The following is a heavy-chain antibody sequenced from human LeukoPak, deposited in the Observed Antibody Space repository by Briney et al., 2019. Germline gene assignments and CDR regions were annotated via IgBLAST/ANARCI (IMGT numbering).Heavy chain of an antibody. CDR3: ARRGDV. D-gene: IGHD3-10*01. V-gene: IGHV4-61*02. J-gene: IGHJ3*01. CDR2: IYTSGST. Sequence: SETLSLTCTVSGGSISSGNYYWNWIRQPAGKGLEWIGRIYTSGSTNYNPSLKSRVIISMDTSKNQFSLRLSSVTAADTAVYYCARRGDVWGQGTMVTVSS. CDR1: GGSISSGNYY.